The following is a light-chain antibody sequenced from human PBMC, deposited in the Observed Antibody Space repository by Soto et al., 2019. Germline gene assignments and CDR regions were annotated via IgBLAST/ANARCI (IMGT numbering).Light chain of an antibody. CDR1: QSIGRW. CDR3: QQHKDYPLT. Sequence: DIQMTQSPSTLSASVGDTVTVTCRASQSIGRWLAWYQQKPGKAPKLLIYAASTLQGGVPSRFSGSGSGTEFTLTISSLQSEDFASYYCQQHKDYPLTFGRGTRLEI. CDR2: AAS. J-gene: IGKJ5*01. V-gene: IGKV1-9*01.